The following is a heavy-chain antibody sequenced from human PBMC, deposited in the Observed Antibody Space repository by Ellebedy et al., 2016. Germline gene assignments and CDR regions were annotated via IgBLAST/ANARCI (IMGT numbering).Heavy chain of an antibody. V-gene: IGHV6-1*01. CDR1: GDSVSNAG. D-gene: IGHD5-24*01. CDR2: TYYKSKWIN. Sequence: LRLSCVISGDSVSNAGWNWIRQSPSRGLEWLGRTYYKSKWINDYAVSVKSRMTINADTSENQFSLQLKSVTPEDTAVYYCARGWLQGGGFDSWGQGTLVTVSS. J-gene: IGHJ4*02. CDR3: ARGWLQGGGFDS.